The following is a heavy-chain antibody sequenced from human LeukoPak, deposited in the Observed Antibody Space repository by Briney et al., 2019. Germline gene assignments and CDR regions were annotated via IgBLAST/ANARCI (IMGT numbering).Heavy chain of an antibody. CDR2: IYSSGST. J-gene: IGHJ4*02. V-gene: IGHV4-59*01. CDR1: GGSISRYH. CDR3: ARQDYTTGWYFLDQ. Sequence: PSETLSRTCTVSGGSISRYHWSWVRQPPGKGLEWIGYIYSSGSTNYNPSLKSRVTISLDTSKNQFSLRLSSVTAADTAMYYCARQDYTTGWYFLDQWGQGTLVTVSS. D-gene: IGHD6-19*01.